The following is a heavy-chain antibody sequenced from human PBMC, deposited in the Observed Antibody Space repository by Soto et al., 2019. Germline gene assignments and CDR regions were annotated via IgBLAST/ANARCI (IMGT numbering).Heavy chain of an antibody. V-gene: IGHV3-23*01. CDR3: AKDRGCSGRSCFRGQDD. Sequence: EVQLLESGGGLVQPGGSLRLSCAAFGFTFSSYAMGWVRQAPGKGLEWVSAISGSGGSTYYADSVKGRFTISRDNSKKTVTLPSHSLRVAATAVYYCAKDRGCSGRSCFRGQDDWGQGPLVTVSS. D-gene: IGHD2-15*01. CDR1: GFTFSSYA. CDR2: ISGSGGST. J-gene: IGHJ1*01.